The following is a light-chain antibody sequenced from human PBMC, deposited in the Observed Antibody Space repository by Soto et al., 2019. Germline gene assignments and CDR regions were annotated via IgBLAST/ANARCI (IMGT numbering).Light chain of an antibody. CDR2: AAS. CDR3: QQLERYPST. J-gene: IGKJ4*01. CDR1: QGISSW. Sequence: TQSPGTLSCSPGERATLSFSSSQGISSWLAWYQQKPGKAPKLLIYAASTLQSGVPSRFSGSGSGTDFTLTISSLQPEDFATYYCQQLERYPSTFGGGTKVDIK. V-gene: IGKV1-9*01.